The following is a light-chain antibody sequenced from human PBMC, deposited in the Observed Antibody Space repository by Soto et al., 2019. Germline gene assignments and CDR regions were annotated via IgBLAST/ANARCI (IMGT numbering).Light chain of an antibody. CDR3: QHYDSSRT. CDR2: GTS. V-gene: IGKV3-20*01. CDR1: QSVDGTY. J-gene: IGKJ1*01. Sequence: DIVLTQSPGTLSLSPGESATLSCRASQSVDGTYITWYQQKSGQAPRLLIYGTSGRATGIPDRFSGSGSGTDFTLTISRLEPEDFAVYFCQHYDSSRTFGQVTKLEIK.